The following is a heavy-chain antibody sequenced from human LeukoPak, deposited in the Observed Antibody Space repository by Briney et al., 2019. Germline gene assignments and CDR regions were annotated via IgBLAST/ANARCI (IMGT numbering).Heavy chain of an antibody. Sequence: GGSLRLSCKGSGYSFTSYWIGWVRQMPGKGLEWMGIIYPGDSDTRYSPSFQGQVTIPADKSISTAYLQWSSLKASDTAMYYCARDRYSGSYYNGWFDPWGQGTLVTVSS. V-gene: IGHV5-51*01. J-gene: IGHJ5*02. D-gene: IGHD1-26*01. CDR1: GYSFTSYW. CDR3: ARDRYSGSYYNGWFDP. CDR2: IYPGDSDT.